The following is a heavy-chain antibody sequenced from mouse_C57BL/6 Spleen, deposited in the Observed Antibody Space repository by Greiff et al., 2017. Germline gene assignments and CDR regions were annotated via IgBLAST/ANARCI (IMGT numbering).Heavy chain of an antibody. D-gene: IGHD1-1*02. CDR2: IYPGDGDT. V-gene: IGHV1-82*01. CDR1: GYAFSSSW. J-gene: IGHJ2*01. CDR3: ARRGGGYYFDY. Sequence: QVQLQQSGPELVKPGASVKISCKASGYAFSSSWMNWVKQRPGKGLEWIGRIYPGDGDTNYNGKFKGKATLTADKSSSTAYMQRSSLTSEDSAVYFCARRGGGYYFDYWGQGTTLTVSS.